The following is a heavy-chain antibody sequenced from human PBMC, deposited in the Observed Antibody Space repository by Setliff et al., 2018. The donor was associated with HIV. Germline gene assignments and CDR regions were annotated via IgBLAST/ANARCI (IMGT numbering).Heavy chain of an antibody. V-gene: IGHV3-30-3*01. CDR1: GFIFNKFA. CDR2: ISYDETTK. CDR3: AKDAGSYSYVHEYFQH. J-gene: IGHJ1*01. Sequence: GGSLRLSCAASGFIFNKFALHWVRQAPGKGLEWVAIISYDETTKLYADSVKGRFTISRDNSKDTVFLQLSSLTVDDTGVYYCAKDAGSYSYVHEYFQHWGQGTLVTVS. D-gene: IGHD5-18*01.